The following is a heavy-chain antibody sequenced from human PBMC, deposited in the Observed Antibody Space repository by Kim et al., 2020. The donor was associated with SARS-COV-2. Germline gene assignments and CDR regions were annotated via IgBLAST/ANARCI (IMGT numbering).Heavy chain of an antibody. CDR2: ISGSGGNT. J-gene: IGHJ4*02. V-gene: IGHV3-23*01. Sequence: GGSLRLSCAASGFTFNSYAMSWVRQAPGKGLEWVSGISGSGGNTYYADSVKGRFTISRDNSKNTLYLQMNSLRAEDTAVYYCAKDLGYDSSGYYLHWGQGTLVTVSS. CDR3: AKDLGYDSSGYYLH. D-gene: IGHD3-22*01. CDR1: GFTFNSYA.